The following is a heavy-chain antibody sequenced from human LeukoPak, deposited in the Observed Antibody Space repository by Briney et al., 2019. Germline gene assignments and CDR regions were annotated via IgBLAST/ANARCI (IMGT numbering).Heavy chain of an antibody. CDR2: TYYRSKWYN. D-gene: IGHD6-19*01. CDR3: VRESVSRIAVTVTTYYFDF. V-gene: IGHV6-1*01. CDR1: GDIISSNSAS. Sequence: SQTLSLTCAISGDIISSNSASWNWIRQSPSRGLEWLGRTYYRSKWYNDYALSAKGRITINPDTSKNQFSLQLNSVTPDDTAVYYCVRESVSRIAVTVTTYYFDFWGQGTLVTVSS. J-gene: IGHJ4*02.